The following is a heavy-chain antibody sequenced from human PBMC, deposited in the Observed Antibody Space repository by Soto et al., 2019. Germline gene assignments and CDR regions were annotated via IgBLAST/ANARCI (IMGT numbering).Heavy chain of an antibody. CDR2: ISGYNGNT. CDR3: ARTTAYETSGYYYHTY. J-gene: IGHJ4*02. Sequence: ASVKVSCKASGYTFTSYGISWVRQAPGQGLEWMGWISGYNGNTKYAQKLQGRVTVTTDTSTSTAYMELRSLISDDTAVYYCARTTAYETSGYYYHTYWGQGTLVTVSS. V-gene: IGHV1-18*01. D-gene: IGHD3-22*01. CDR1: GYTFTSYG.